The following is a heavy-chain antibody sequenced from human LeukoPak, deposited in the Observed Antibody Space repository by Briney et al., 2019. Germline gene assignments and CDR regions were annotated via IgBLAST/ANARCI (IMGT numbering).Heavy chain of an antibody. Sequence: GESLKISCKGSGYSFTSYWIGWVRQIPGKGLEWLGIIYPGDSDTRYSPSFQGQVTISADKSISTAYLQWSSLKASDTAMYYCARLGIYYDSSGYCDYWGQGTLVTVSS. CDR2: IYPGDSDT. J-gene: IGHJ4*02. CDR3: ARLGIYYDSSGYCDY. V-gene: IGHV5-51*01. D-gene: IGHD3-22*01. CDR1: GYSFTSYW.